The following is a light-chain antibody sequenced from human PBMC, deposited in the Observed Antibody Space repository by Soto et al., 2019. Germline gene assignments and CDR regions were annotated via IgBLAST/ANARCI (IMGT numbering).Light chain of an antibody. Sequence: EIVLTQSPGTLSLSPGERATLSCRASQSVSSSYLAWYQQKPGQAPRLLIYGASTRATGIPDRFSGSGSGTDFPLTISRLEPGDFAVYFCQQYSISPRTFGQGTKVEIK. CDR1: QSVSSSY. CDR2: GAS. CDR3: QQYSISPRT. V-gene: IGKV3-20*01. J-gene: IGKJ1*01.